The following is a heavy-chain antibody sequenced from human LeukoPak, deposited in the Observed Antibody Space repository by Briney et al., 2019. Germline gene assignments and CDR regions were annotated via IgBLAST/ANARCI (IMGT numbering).Heavy chain of an antibody. CDR1: GYTFTNYD. CDR2: MNPNSGNT. Sequence: ASVKVSCKASGYTFTNYDINWVRQATGQGLEWMGWMNPNSGNTAYAQKFQGRVTMTRNASISTAYMELISLRSEDTAVYYCARLNWGSGWYFDLWGRGTLVTVSS. CDR3: ARLNWGSGWYFDL. J-gene: IGHJ2*01. D-gene: IGHD7-27*01. V-gene: IGHV1-8*01.